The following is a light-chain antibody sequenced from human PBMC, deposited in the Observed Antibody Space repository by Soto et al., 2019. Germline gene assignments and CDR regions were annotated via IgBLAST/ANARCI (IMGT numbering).Light chain of an antibody. CDR3: QQYSTTRGT. CDR1: ESLRGSH. Sequence: ELVLTQSPGTLSLSPGERDTRSCRASESLRGSHLAWYQQKHGQAPRLLMYGASSRATGIPDRFSGSGSGTDFTLTISRLEPEDFAVYYCQQYSTTRGTVGQVTKVEIK. J-gene: IGKJ1*01. V-gene: IGKV3-20*01. CDR2: GAS.